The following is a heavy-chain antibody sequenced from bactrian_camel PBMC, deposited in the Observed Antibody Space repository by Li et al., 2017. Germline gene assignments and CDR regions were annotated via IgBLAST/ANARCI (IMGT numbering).Heavy chain of an antibody. CDR2: IDEEGTP. D-gene: IGHD1*01. J-gene: IGHJ4*01. CDR3: ATATDCRWTGYPTWTPLANY. Sequence: HVQLVESGGGSVQAGGSLRLSCSVSGDIDDRYCLAWFRQVPGKRREGIAAIDEEGTPAYADSVKGRATISQDSAKNTVYLHMNNLKPEDTATYYCATATDCRWTGYPTWTPLANYWGQGTQVTVS. V-gene: IGHV3S53*01. CDR1: GDIDDRYC.